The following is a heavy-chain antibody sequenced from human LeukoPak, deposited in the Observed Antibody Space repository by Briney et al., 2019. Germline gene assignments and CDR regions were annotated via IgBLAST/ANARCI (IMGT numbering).Heavy chain of an antibody. V-gene: IGHV3-30-3*01. J-gene: IGHJ4*02. CDR3: ARDDY. CDR1: GFTVSSYT. CDR2: VSHNGPDK. Sequence: GRSLRLSCAASGFTVSSYTMHWVRQAPGKGLEWVAVVSHNGPDKYYADSVKGRFTISRDNSKNTPYLQMSSLRADDTAVYYCARDDYWGQGTLVTVSS.